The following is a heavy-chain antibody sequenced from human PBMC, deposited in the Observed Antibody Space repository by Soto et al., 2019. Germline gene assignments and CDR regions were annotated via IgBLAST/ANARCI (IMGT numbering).Heavy chain of an antibody. Sequence: GGSLRLSCVASGFTFNKYAMNWVRQAPGQGLEWVSVVGSSGFNTHYPDSVKGRFTVSRDNSKNTQYLQMDSLRAEDTAVYYCAKGGSSTSSPLDFWGRGTLVTVSS. CDR1: GFTFNKYA. CDR2: VGSSGFNT. CDR3: AKGGSSTSSPLDF. V-gene: IGHV3-23*01. D-gene: IGHD2-2*01. J-gene: IGHJ4*02.